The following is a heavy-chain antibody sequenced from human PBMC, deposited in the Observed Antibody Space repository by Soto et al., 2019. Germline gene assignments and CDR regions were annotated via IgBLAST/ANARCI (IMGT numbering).Heavy chain of an antibody. V-gene: IGHV1-69*02. J-gene: IGHJ4*02. Sequence: QVQLVQSGAEVKKPGSSVKVSCKASGGTFSSYTISWVRQAPGQGLEWMGRIIPLLGIANHAQKFQGRVTITADKSTSTAYMELSSLRSEDTAVYYCASPYYDSSGYYDDYWGQGTLVTVSS. D-gene: IGHD3-22*01. CDR1: GGTFSSYT. CDR3: ASPYYDSSGYYDDY. CDR2: IIPLLGIA.